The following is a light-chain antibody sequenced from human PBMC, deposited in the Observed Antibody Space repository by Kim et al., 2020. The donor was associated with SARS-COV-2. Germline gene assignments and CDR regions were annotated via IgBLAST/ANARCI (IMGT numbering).Light chain of an antibody. J-gene: IGKJ4*01. CDR2: KAY. Sequence: AAVGDRVTITCRASQSITILLAWYQQKPGKAPKVLIYKAYTLESGVPSRFSGSGSGTEFTLTISSLQPDDFATYYCQQYNNYPLTFGGGTKVDIK. CDR1: QSITIL. V-gene: IGKV1-5*03. CDR3: QQYNNYPLT.